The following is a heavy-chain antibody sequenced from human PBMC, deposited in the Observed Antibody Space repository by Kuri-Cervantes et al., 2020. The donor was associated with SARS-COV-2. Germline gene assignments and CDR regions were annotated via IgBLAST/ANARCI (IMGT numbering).Heavy chain of an antibody. CDR3: ARAKRFPIFGVVNWFDP. D-gene: IGHD3-3*01. Sequence: GESLKISCAASGFTFSDYYMSWIRQAPGKGLEWVSYISSSGSTIYYADSVKGRFTISRNNAKNSLYLQMNSLRAEDTAVYYCARAKRFPIFGVVNWFDPWGQGTLVTVSS. J-gene: IGHJ5*02. CDR1: GFTFSDYY. V-gene: IGHV3-11*01. CDR2: ISSSGSTI.